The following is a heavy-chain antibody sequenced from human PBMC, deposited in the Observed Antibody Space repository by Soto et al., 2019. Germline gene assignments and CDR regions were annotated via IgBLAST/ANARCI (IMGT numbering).Heavy chain of an antibody. Sequence: SVKVSCKASGFTFTSSAVQWVRQARGQRLEWIGWIVVGSGNTNYAQKFQERVTITRDMSTSTAYMELSSLRSEDTAVYYCAALDSSGYYYEAFDICGQGPMVTV. CDR2: IVVGSGNT. D-gene: IGHD3-22*01. CDR1: GFTFTSSA. V-gene: IGHV1-58*01. J-gene: IGHJ3*02. CDR3: AALDSSGYYYEAFDI.